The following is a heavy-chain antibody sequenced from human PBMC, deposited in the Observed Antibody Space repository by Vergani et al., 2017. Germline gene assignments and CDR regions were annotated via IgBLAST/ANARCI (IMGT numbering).Heavy chain of an antibody. Sequence: EVQLVQSGAEVKKPGESLKISCKGSGYSFTSYWIGWVRQMPGKGLEWMVIIYPGDSDTRYSPSFQGQVTISADKSISTAYLQWSSLKASDTAMYYCARRERYCSGGSCYNWFDPWGQGTLVTVSS. CDR3: ARRERYCSGGSCYNWFDP. J-gene: IGHJ5*02. CDR2: IYPGDSDT. D-gene: IGHD2-15*01. CDR1: GYSFTSYW. V-gene: IGHV5-51*01.